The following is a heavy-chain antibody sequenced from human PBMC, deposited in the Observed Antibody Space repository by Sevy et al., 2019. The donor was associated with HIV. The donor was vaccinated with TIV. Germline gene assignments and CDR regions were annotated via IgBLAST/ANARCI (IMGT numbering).Heavy chain of an antibody. CDR1: GVSFSSFG. Sequence: GGSLRLSCVASGVSFSSFGMHWVRQAPGKGLEWVALISYDGSNKYYVESVKGRFTTSRDSSKNTLYLQMHSLRVEDTAVYYCARDSSGWYVGALDIWGQGTMVTVSS. CDR2: ISYDGSNK. V-gene: IGHV3-33*05. J-gene: IGHJ3*02. CDR3: ARDSSGWYVGALDI. D-gene: IGHD6-19*01.